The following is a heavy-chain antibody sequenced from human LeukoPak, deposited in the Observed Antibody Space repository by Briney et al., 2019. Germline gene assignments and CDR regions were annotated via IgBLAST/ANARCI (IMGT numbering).Heavy chain of an antibody. CDR1: GGSFSGYY. J-gene: IGHJ5*02. CDR3: ARTFVARRRYCSSTSCRNWFDP. CDR2: INHSGST. V-gene: IGHV4-34*01. D-gene: IGHD2-2*01. Sequence: SETLSLTCAVYGGSFSGYYWSWIRQPPGKGLEWIGEINHSGSTNYNPSLKSRVTISVDTSKNQFSLKLSSVTAADTAVDYWARTFVARRRYCSSTSCRNWFDPWGQGPLVTVSS.